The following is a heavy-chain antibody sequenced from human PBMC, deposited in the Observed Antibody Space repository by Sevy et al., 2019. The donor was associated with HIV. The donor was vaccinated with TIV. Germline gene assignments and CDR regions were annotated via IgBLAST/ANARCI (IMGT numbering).Heavy chain of an antibody. Sequence: SETLSLTCTASGGSISSYYWNWIRQSPGKGLEWIGYIYYTGSTNYNPSLKSRVTISVDTSKNQFSLKLTSVTAADTAVYYCARELISGRYYGMDVWGQGTTVTVSS. CDR1: GGSISSYY. J-gene: IGHJ6*02. CDR3: ARELISGRYYGMDV. V-gene: IGHV4-59*01. CDR2: IYYTGST. D-gene: IGHD6-19*01.